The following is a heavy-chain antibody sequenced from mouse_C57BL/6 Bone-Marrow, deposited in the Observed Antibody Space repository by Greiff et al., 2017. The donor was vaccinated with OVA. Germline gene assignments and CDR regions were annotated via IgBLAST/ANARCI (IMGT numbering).Heavy chain of an antibody. J-gene: IGHJ4*01. CDR3: TDLLWLRRPYYYAMDY. CDR1: GYTFTDYE. CDR2: IDPETGGT. Sequence: QVQLQQSGAELVRPGASVTLSCKASGYTFTDYEMHWVKQTPVHGLEWIGAIDPETGGTAYNQKFKGKAILTADKSSSTAYMELRSLTSEDSAVYYCTDLLWLRRPYYYAMDYWGQGTSVTVSS. V-gene: IGHV1-15*01. D-gene: IGHD2-2*01.